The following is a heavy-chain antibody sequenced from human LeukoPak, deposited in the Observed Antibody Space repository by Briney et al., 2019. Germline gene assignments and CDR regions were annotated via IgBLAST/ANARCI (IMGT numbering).Heavy chain of an antibody. CDR1: GFTFSSYG. Sequence: GGSLRLSCAASGFTFSSYGMHWVRRAPGKGLDWVAVISDDGSNTHYADSVKGRFTISRDNSKDTLYLQMNSLRAEDTAMYYCGKAVLPTIMSFIHDFWGQGTLVTVSS. CDR3: GKAVLPTIMSFIHDF. V-gene: IGHV3-30*18. D-gene: IGHD2/OR15-2a*01. J-gene: IGHJ4*02. CDR2: ISDDGSNT.